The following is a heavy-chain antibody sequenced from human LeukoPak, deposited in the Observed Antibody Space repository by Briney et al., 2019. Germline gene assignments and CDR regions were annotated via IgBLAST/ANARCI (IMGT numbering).Heavy chain of an antibody. CDR1: GGSVNSGSYY. V-gene: IGHV4-61*01. CDR2: IYYSGKT. J-gene: IGHJ4*02. D-gene: IGHD3-22*01. Sequence: SETLSLTCSVSGGSVNSGSYYWTWIRQPPGKGLEWIGYIYYSGKTNYNPSLKSRVTIARDTSKNQFSLNLRSVTAADTAVYYCATWYYYDSRGLHTEGRPSDCWGQGTLVTVSS. CDR3: ATWYYYDSRGLHTEGRPSDC.